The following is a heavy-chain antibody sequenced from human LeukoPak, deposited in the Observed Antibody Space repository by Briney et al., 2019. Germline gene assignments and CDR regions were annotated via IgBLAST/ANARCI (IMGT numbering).Heavy chain of an antibody. D-gene: IGHD6-13*01. Sequence: GGSLRLSCAASGFTFDDYAMHWVRQAPGKGLEWVSGISWNSGSTGYADSVKGRFTISRDNAKNSLYLQMNSLRAEDTALYYCAKVAAAGTRKNYFDYWGQGTLVTVSS. CDR2: ISWNSGST. CDR3: AKVAAAGTRKNYFDY. V-gene: IGHV3-9*01. J-gene: IGHJ4*02. CDR1: GFTFDDYA.